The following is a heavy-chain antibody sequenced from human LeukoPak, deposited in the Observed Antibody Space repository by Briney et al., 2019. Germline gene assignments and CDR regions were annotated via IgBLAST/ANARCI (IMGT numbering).Heavy chain of an antibody. D-gene: IGHD5-12*01. CDR3: ARVLGLNWFDP. J-gene: IGHJ5*02. CDR2: ISYDGSNK. V-gene: IGHV3-30*01. CDR1: GFTFSSYA. Sequence: GGSLRLSCAASGFTFSSYAMHWVRQAPGKGLEWVAVISYDGSNKYYADSVKGRFTISRDNSKNTLYLQMNSLRAEDTAVYYCARVLGLNWFDPWGQGTLVTVSS.